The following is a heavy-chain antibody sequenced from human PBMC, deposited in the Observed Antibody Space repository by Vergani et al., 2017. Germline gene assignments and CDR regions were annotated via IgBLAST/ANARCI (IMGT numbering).Heavy chain of an antibody. Sequence: QVQLQQWGAGVVKPWGTLSLTCAVFGESFSSFYWSWIRQPPGKGLGGIGEINNDGHTNYNPSLESRVTVSRDTAKNQFSLNLMSVTAADTAMYYCAVRPRVNLVGGEIVTKRAFDYWSQGSLVTVSS. CDR2: INNDGHT. CDR3: AVRPRVNLVGGEIVTKRAFDY. CDR1: GESFSSFY. V-gene: IGHV4-34*02. J-gene: IGHJ4*02. D-gene: IGHD2-8*02.